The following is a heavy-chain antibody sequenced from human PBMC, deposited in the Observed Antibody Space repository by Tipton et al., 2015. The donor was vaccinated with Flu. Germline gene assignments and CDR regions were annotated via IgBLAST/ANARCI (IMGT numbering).Heavy chain of an antibody. D-gene: IGHD5-24*01. CDR3: ARDGAGYKGAFDM. V-gene: IGHV1-18*01. CDR2: ISPNDNGT. J-gene: IGHJ3*02. CDR1: GYTFNNYG. Sequence: QVQLVQSGPEVKQPGASVKVSCKPSGYTFNNYGISWVRQAPGQGLEWMGWISPNDNGTRYPQKFEGRITVTRDTSMSTVYLELSRLISDDTAVYYCARDGAGYKGAFDMWGQGTVVTVSS.